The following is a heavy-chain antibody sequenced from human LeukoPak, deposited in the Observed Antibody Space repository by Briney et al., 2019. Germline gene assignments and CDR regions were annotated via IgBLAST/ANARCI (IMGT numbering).Heavy chain of an antibody. CDR3: ATASGSYR. J-gene: IGHJ4*02. CDR2: INPDGSDT. D-gene: IGHD1-26*01. V-gene: IGHV3-74*01. CDR1: GLTFSTYW. Sequence: GGSLRLSCAASGLTFSTYWMHWVRQAPGKGLVWVSRINPDGSDTIYADSVKGRFTISRDNAKNTLYLQMNSLRAEDTPIYYCATASGSYRWGQGTLVTVSS.